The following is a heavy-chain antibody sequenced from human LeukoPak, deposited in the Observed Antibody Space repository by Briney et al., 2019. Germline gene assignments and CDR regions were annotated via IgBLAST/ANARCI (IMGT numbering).Heavy chain of an antibody. D-gene: IGHD3-10*01. CDR1: GGSFSGFF. Sequence: PSATLSLTCGVSGGSFSGFFWIWIRQSPGRGLEWIGEINRRGTTYYNPSLESRLAISLDTSRNQFFLNLTSVTAADTAVYFCARGGTTYFSGSGTHPWGQGTLVTVSS. J-gene: IGHJ5*02. CDR3: ARGGTTYFSGSGTHP. V-gene: IGHV4-34*01. CDR2: INRRGTT.